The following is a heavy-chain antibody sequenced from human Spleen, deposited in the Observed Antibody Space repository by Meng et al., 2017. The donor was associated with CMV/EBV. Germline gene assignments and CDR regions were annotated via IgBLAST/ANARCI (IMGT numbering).Heavy chain of an antibody. V-gene: IGHV3-66*01. CDR1: GFTVSSNY. Sequence: VPVWESGGSLVQPGGSLRLSCAASGFTVSSNYMSWVRQAPGKGLEWVSVIYSGGSTYYADSVKGRFTISRDNSKNTLYLQMNSLRAEDTAVYYCARESSSSTSCYDYWGQGTLVTVSS. CDR3: ARESSSSTSCYDY. D-gene: IGHD2-2*01. CDR2: IYSGGST. J-gene: IGHJ4*02.